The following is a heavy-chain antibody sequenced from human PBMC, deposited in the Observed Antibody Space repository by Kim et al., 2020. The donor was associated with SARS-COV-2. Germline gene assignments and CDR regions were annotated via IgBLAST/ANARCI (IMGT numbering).Heavy chain of an antibody. V-gene: IGHV3-30*18. CDR3: AKDLSTMINWFDP. CDR1: GFTFSSYG. D-gene: IGHD3-22*01. J-gene: IGHJ5*02. Sequence: GGSLRLSCAASGFTFSSYGMHWVRQAPGKGLEWVAVISYDGSNKYYADSVKGRFTISRDNSKNTLYLQMNSLRAEDTAVYYCAKDLSTMINWFDPWGQGTLVTVSS. CDR2: ISYDGSNK.